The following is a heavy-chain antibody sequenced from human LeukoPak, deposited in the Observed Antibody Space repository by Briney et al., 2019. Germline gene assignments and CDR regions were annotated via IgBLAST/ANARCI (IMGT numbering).Heavy chain of an antibody. Sequence: PGRSQRLSCAASGFTFSSYGMHWVRQAPGKGLEWVAIIAYDGSSKYYADSVKGRFTISRDNAKNTLYLQMSSLRPEDTAVYYCAKDSSWMGFGELSFDYWGQGTLVTVSS. D-gene: IGHD3-10*01. V-gene: IGHV3-30*18. CDR3: AKDSSWMGFGELSFDY. CDR2: IAYDGSSK. J-gene: IGHJ4*02. CDR1: GFTFSSYG.